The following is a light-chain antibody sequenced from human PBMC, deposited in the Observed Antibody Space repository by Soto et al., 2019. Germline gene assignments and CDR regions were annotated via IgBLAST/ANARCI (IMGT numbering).Light chain of an antibody. V-gene: IGKV2-40*01. CDR1: QSLLDRDDGNMY. J-gene: IGKJ4*01. CDR2: TVS. Sequence: EIVMTQTPLSLPVTPGEPASISCRSSQSLLDRDDGNMYLDWYVQKPGQSPQLLIYTVSYRAPGVPDRFSGIGSGADFTLQISRVEADDVGVYYGMQRLECPLTFGGGTKVEIK. CDR3: MQRLECPLT.